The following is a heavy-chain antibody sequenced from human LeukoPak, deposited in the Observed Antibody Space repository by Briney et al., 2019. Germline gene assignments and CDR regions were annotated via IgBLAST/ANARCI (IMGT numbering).Heavy chain of an antibody. D-gene: IGHD6-19*01. J-gene: IGHJ4*02. CDR1: GFPFKSYS. CDR3: ASLYSSKTNDY. V-gene: IGHV3-21*01. Sequence: GSLGLSFAASGFPFKSYSMNWVRQAPGKGLEGVSSISSSSSYIYYADSVKGRFTISRDNAKNSLYLQMNSLRAEDTAVYYCASLYSSKTNDYWGQGTLVTVSS. CDR2: ISSSSSYI.